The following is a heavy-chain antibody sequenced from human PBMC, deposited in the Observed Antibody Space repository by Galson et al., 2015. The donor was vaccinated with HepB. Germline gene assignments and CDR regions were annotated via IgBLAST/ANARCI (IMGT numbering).Heavy chain of an antibody. V-gene: IGHV3-30-3*01. D-gene: IGHD6-19*01. J-gene: IGHJ3*01. CDR3: AREGEQWLAPDAFDV. CDR1: GFNFSKYP. CDR2: ISFDGSNN. Sequence: SLRLSCAASGFNFSKYPMHWVRQAPGKGLEWVAFISFDGSNNYYGDSVKGRFTMSRDNSKNTLYLQMDSLRVVDTAVYYCAREGEQWLAPDAFDVWGQGTKVTVSS.